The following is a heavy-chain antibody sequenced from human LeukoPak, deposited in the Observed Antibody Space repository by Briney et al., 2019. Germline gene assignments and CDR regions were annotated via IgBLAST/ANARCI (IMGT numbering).Heavy chain of an antibody. J-gene: IGHJ4*02. V-gene: IGHV3-48*03. CDR1: GFTFSSYE. CDR2: ISSSGSTI. CDR3: AKGGGILTGYYAGY. D-gene: IGHD3-9*01. Sequence: GGSLRLSCAASGFTFSSYEMNWVRQAPGKGLEWVSYISSSGSTIYYADSVKGRFTISRDNAKNSLYLQMNSLRAEDTAVYYCAKGGGILTGYYAGYWGQGTLVTVSS.